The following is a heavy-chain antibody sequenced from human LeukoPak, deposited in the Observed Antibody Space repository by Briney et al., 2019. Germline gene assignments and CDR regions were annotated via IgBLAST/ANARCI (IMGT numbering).Heavy chain of an antibody. CDR1: GVSSNSRGFY. CDR2: IYYGGSA. Sequence: TRSLTSTISGVSSNSRGFYWGWIRKPPGKGLEWVGNIYYGGSAYYNPSLKSRVTISVDTSKNQFSLKLSSVTAADTAVYYCARQPNIVVVDNWFDPWGQGTLVAVSS. D-gene: IGHD2-15*01. CDR3: ARQPNIVVVDNWFDP. J-gene: IGHJ5*02. V-gene: IGHV4-39*07.